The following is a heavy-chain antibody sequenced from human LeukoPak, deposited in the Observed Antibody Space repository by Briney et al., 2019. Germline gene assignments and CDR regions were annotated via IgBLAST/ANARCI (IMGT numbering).Heavy chain of an antibody. CDR1: GYSISSGYY. J-gene: IGHJ5*02. CDR3: ATVKTYYYGSGTGWFDP. D-gene: IGHD3-10*01. Sequence: SETLSLTCAVSGYSISSGYYWGWIRQPPGKGLEWIGSIYHSGSTYYNPSLKSRVTISVDTSKNQFSLKLSSVTAADTAVYYCATVKTYYYGSGTGWFDPWGQGTLVTVSS. V-gene: IGHV4-38-2*01. CDR2: IYHSGST.